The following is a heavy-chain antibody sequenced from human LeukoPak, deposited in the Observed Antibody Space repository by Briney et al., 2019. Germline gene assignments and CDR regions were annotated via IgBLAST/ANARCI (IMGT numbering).Heavy chain of an antibody. D-gene: IGHD2-15*01. CDR2: ISAYNGNT. V-gene: IGHV1-18*01. CDR3: ARSGLIWGYCSGGSCPGEYYFDY. J-gene: IGHJ4*02. CDR1: GYTFTIYG. Sequence: AASVKVSCKASGYTFTIYGISWVRQAPGQGLGWMGWISAYNGNTNYAQKLQGRVTMTTDTSTSTAYMELRSLRSDDTAVYYCARSGLIWGYCSGGSCPGEYYFDYWGQGTLVTVSS.